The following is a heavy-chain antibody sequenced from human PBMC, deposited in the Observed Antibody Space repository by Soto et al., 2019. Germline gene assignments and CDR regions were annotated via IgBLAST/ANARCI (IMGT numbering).Heavy chain of an antibody. V-gene: IGHV3-23*01. Sequence: PGGSLRLSCAASGLTFSSYAMSWVRQAPGKGLEWVSAISGSGGSTYYADSVKGRFTISRDNSKNTLYLQMNSLRAEDTAVYYCAKVSWGIFSSSPAPPWGQGTLVTVSS. D-gene: IGHD6-13*01. CDR3: AKVSWGIFSSSPAPP. J-gene: IGHJ5*02. CDR1: GLTFSSYA. CDR2: ISGSGGST.